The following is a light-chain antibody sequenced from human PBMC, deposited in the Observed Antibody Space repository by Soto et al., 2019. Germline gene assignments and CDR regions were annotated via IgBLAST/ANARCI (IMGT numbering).Light chain of an antibody. V-gene: IGLV2-14*01. CDR2: DVS. CDR3: SSYTSSSTLGYV. CDR1: SSXXGGYNY. J-gene: IGLJ1*01. Sequence: QSVLTQPASVSGSPGQSITISCXGTSSXXGGYNYVSWYQQHPGKAPKLMIYDVSNRPSGVSNRFSGSKSGNTASLTISGLQAEDEADYYCSSYTSSSTLGYVFGTGTKLTVL.